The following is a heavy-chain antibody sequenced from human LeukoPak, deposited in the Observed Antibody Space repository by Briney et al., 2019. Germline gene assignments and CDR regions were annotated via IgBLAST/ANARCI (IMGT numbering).Heavy chain of an antibody. CDR1: GFTFSSNW. V-gene: IGHV3-7*01. CDR3: ARDYCSSTSCLFDY. CDR2: IKPDGSAE. J-gene: IGHJ4*02. D-gene: IGHD2-2*01. Sequence: GGSLRLSCATSGFTFSSNWMSWVRHVPGRGLDWVANIKPDGSAEYYAASVKGRFTVSRDNAKKSLYLQMNSLRVEDTAVYYCARDYCSSTSCLFDYWGQGTLVTVSS.